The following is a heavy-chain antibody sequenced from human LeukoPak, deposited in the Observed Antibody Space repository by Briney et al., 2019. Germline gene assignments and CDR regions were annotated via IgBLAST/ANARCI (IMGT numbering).Heavy chain of an antibody. CDR2: IKSKTDGGTT. J-gene: IGHJ4*02. CDR1: AFTFSNAW. D-gene: IGHD2-15*01. V-gene: IGHV3-15*01. Sequence: GGSLRLSSAASAFTFSNAWMNWVRQAPGKGLEWVGRIKSKTDGGTTDYAAPVKGRFTISRDDSKNTLYLQMNSLKTEDTAVYYCTTEERVSSGYCSGGSCYIDYWGRGTLVTVSS. CDR3: TTEERVSSGYCSGGSCYIDY.